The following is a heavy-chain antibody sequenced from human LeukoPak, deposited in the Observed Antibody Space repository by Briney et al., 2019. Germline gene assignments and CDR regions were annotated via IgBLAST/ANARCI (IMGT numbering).Heavy chain of an antibody. CDR3: ARGIGGSMVRGA. Sequence: TXTSYXXXXVRQATXXGLXXMGWMNPTSGNTGYAQKFQGRVTMTRNTSISTAYMELSSLRSEDTAVYYCARGIGGSMVRGAWGQGTLVTVSS. CDR2: MNPTSGNT. J-gene: IGHJ4*02. V-gene: IGHV1-8*01. CDR1: TXTSYX. D-gene: IGHD3-10*01.